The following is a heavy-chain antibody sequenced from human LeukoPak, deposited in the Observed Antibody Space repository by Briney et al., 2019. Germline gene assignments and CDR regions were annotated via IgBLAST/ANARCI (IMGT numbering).Heavy chain of an antibody. CDR3: ATHCNGGSCYSGGLDY. V-gene: IGHV4-38-2*02. Sequence: SETLSLTCTVSGYSIRSGYYWGWIRQPPGKGLEWIGSIYHSGSTYYNPSLKSRVTISVDTSKNQFSLKLSSVTAADTAVYYCATHCNGGSCYSGGLDYWGQGTLVTVSS. CDR1: GYSIRSGYY. J-gene: IGHJ4*02. CDR2: IYHSGST. D-gene: IGHD2-15*01.